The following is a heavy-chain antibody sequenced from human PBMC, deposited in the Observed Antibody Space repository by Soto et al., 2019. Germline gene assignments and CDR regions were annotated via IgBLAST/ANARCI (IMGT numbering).Heavy chain of an antibody. J-gene: IGHJ5*02. V-gene: IGHV4-30-2*01. CDR3: ARQRAHELAAAGGSVWFDP. CDR1: CCSISSGGYS. CDR2: IYHSGST. D-gene: IGHD6-13*01. Sequence: PSGTLSLTCAVSCCSISSGGYSWGWIRQPPGKGLEWIGYIYHSGSTYYSPSLKSRVTISVDRSKNQFSLKLSSVTAADTAVYYCARQRAHELAAAGGSVWFDPWGQGTLVTVSS.